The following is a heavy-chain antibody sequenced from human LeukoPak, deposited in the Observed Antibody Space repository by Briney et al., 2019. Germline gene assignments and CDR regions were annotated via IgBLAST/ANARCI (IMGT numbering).Heavy chain of an antibody. J-gene: IGHJ4*02. Sequence: ASVKVSCKASGYTFTSYYTHWVRQAPGQGLEWMGIINPSGGDTSYAQKFQGRLTMTRDTSTNTVYMELTSLRSGDTAVYYCARGVMDNLRFDYWGQRTLVTVSS. CDR1: GYTFTSYY. CDR2: INPSGGDT. V-gene: IGHV1-46*01. D-gene: IGHD1-14*01. CDR3: ARGVMDNLRFDY.